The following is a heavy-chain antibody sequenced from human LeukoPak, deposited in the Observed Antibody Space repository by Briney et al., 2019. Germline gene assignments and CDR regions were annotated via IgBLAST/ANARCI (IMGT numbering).Heavy chain of an antibody. V-gene: IGHV3-21*01. CDR1: GFTFSSYE. CDR3: ARTEQLGFDY. CDR2: ISSSSSYI. J-gene: IGHJ4*02. Sequence: GRSLRLSCAASGFTFSSYEMNWVRQAPGKGLEWVSSISSSSSYIYYADSVKGRFTISRDNAKNSLYLQMNSLRAEDTAVYYCARTEQLGFDYWGQGTLVTVSS. D-gene: IGHD6-13*01.